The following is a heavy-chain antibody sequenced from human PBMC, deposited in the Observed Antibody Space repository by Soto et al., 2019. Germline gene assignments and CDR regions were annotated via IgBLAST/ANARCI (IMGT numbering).Heavy chain of an antibody. CDR2: IYYSGTT. CDR1: GGSISTGDHY. V-gene: IGHV4-30-4*01. Sequence: TLSLTCTVSGGSISTGDHYWSWIRQPPGKGLEWIAYIYYSGTTYYNPSLESRVTMSVDTSKNQFSLKLSSVTATDTAVYYCATYYDSSGPTFDYWGQGTLVTVSS. CDR3: ATYYDSSGPTFDY. J-gene: IGHJ4*02. D-gene: IGHD3-22*01.